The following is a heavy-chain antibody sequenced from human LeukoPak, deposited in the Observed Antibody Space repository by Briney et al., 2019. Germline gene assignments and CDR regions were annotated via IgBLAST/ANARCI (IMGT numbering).Heavy chain of an antibody. D-gene: IGHD2-15*01. CDR2: ISSSSSTI. CDR1: GFTFSSYS. V-gene: IGHV3-48*01. J-gene: IGHJ4*02. CDR3: ATGGRSGVAFES. Sequence: GGSLRLSCAASGFTFSSYSMNWVRQAPGKWLEWVSYISSSSSTIYYADSVKGRFTISRDKSNNTLYLQMNSLRAEDTAVYYCATGGRSGVAFESWGQGTLVTVSS.